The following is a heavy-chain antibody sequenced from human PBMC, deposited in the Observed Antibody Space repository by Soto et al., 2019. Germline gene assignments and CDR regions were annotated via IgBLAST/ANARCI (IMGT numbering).Heavy chain of an antibody. D-gene: IGHD1-7*01. V-gene: IGHV1-69*06. J-gene: IGHJ5*02. CDR2: IIPVFGSP. CDR3: ARAITGTNHYFDP. Sequence: VQLVQSGAEVKKPGSSVRVSCEISGDTFSSHTINWLRQAPGQGLDWMGGIIPVFGSPNYAEKFQGTVTISTDTSTNKASMELRSLTSEDTAVYFCARAITGTNHYFDPWGQGTLVTVSS. CDR1: GDTFSSHT.